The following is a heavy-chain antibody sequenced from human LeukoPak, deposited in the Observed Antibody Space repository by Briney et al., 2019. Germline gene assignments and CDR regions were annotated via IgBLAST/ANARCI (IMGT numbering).Heavy chain of an antibody. D-gene: IGHD3-10*01. CDR2: INPSGGST. Sequence: ASVKVSCKASGYTFTSYYMHWVRQAPGQGLEWMGIINPSGGSTSYAQKFQGRVTMTRDMSTSTVYMELSSLRAEDTAVYYCAKERTAIWFGLLVDYWGQGTLVTVSS. CDR3: AKERTAIWFGLLVDY. J-gene: IGHJ4*02. V-gene: IGHV1-46*01. CDR1: GYTFTSYY.